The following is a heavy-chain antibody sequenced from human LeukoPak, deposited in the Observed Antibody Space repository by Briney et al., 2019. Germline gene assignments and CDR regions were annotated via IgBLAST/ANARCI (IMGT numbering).Heavy chain of an antibody. D-gene: IGHD2-21*02. CDR2: ITDSGRST. J-gene: IGHJ3*02. CDR3: AKALVAVTSQDGFDM. V-gene: IGHV3-23*01. Sequence: PGGSLRLSCAASGFTFNRYAMNWVRQAPGKGLEWVSVITDSGRSTYYADYVKGRFTISRDNSKNTLHLQMSSLRAEDTAIYYCAKALVAVTSQDGFDMWGHGTMVTVSS. CDR1: GFTFNRYA.